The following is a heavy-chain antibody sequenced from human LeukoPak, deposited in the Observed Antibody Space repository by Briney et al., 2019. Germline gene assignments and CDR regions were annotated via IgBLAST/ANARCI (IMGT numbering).Heavy chain of an antibody. D-gene: IGHD2-21*01. J-gene: IGHJ4*02. V-gene: IGHV3-30*02. CDR1: GFTFSSYG. Sequence: GGSLRLSCTASGFTFSSYGMHWVRQAPGKGLEGVAFIRYDGSNKYHADSVKGRFTISRDNSKNTLYLQMNSLRAGDTAVYYCAKDAIGITWGSDYWGQGTLVTVSS. CDR2: IRYDGSNK. CDR3: AKDAIGITWGSDY.